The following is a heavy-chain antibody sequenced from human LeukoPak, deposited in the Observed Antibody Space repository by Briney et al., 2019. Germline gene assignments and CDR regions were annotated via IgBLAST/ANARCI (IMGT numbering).Heavy chain of an antibody. Sequence: AAESLTLSCAVSGFTFTRFNMNWARQAPGKGLELVPSITTSGTYIYYADSVKGRFTISRDNANNSLYLQMNSLRAEDTAVYYCARPFYYDSNGGEGMDVWGQGTTVTVSS. CDR2: ITTSGTYI. CDR3: ARPFYYDSNGGEGMDV. V-gene: IGHV3-21*06. CDR1: GFTFTRFN. D-gene: IGHD3-22*01. J-gene: IGHJ6*02.